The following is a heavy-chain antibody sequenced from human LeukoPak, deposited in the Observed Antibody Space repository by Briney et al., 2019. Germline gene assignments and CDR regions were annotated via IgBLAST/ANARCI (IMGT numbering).Heavy chain of an antibody. Sequence: GGSLRLSCAASGFTFSSYSMNWVRQAPGKGLEWVSSISSSSSYIYYADSVKGRFTISRDNAKNSLYLQMNSLRAEDTAVYYCARGMAARPAAVIFAGYYYMDVWGKGTTVTVSS. J-gene: IGHJ6*03. CDR3: ARGMAARPAAVIFAGYYYMDV. CDR2: ISSSSSYI. CDR1: GFTFSSYS. V-gene: IGHV3-21*01. D-gene: IGHD6-6*01.